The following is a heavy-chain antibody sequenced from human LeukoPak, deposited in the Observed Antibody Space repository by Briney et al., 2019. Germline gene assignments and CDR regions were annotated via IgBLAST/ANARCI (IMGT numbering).Heavy chain of an antibody. V-gene: IGHV3-11*01. D-gene: IGHD3-10*01. CDR3: ARDSYYGSGSNYKEGGMDV. Sequence: PGGSLRLSCAASGFTFSDYYMIWVRQAPGKGLEWVSYISASGKSIYYADSVRGRFTISRDNAQKSLYLQMNSLRDEDTAVYYCARDSYYGSGSNYKEGGMDVWGQGTTVTVSS. J-gene: IGHJ6*02. CDR2: ISASGKSI. CDR1: GFTFSDYY.